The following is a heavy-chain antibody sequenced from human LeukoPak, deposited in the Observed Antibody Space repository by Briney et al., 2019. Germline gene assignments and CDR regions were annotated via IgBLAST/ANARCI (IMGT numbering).Heavy chain of an antibody. CDR2: IKPDGSEK. CDR3: ARGIDEWLYLNY. D-gene: IGHD3-3*01. Sequence: GGSLRLSCAASGFTLSTYWMSWVRQAPGKGLEWVANIKPDGSEKYYVDSVKGRFTISRDNAKNSLYLQMYSLRAEDTAVYYCARGIDEWLYLNYWGQGALVTVSS. CDR1: GFTLSTYW. J-gene: IGHJ4*02. V-gene: IGHV3-7*04.